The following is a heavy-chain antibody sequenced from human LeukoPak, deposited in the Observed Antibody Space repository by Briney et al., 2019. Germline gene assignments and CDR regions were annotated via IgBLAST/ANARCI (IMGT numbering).Heavy chain of an antibody. CDR3: AKDDAWLRFLY. V-gene: IGHV3-23*01. J-gene: IGHJ4*02. CDR1: GFTFSNHG. CDR2: ISGNGDIA. D-gene: IGHD5-12*01. Sequence: GGSLRLSCAASGFTFSNHGMNWVRQAPGKGLEWVSGISGNGDIAYYADSVKGRFTISRDNSKNTLYLQMNSLRAEDTAIYYCAKDDAWLRFLYWGQGTLVTVSS.